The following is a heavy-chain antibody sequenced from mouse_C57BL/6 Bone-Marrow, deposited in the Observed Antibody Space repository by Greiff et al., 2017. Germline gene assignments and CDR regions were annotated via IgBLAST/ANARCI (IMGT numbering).Heavy chain of an antibody. D-gene: IGHD2-3*01. J-gene: IGHJ3*01. CDR3: ARGYLAWFAY. V-gene: IGHV1-50*01. Sequence: VQLQQPGAELVKPGASVKLSCKASGYTFTSYWMQWVKQRPGQGLEWIGEIDPSDSYTTYNQKFKGKATLTVDTSSSTAYMQLSSLTSEDSAVYYCARGYLAWFAYWGQGTLVTVSA. CDR1: GYTFTSYW. CDR2: IDPSDSYT.